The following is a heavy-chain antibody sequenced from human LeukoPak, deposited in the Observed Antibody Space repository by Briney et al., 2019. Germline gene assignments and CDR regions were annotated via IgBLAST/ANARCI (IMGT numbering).Heavy chain of an antibody. Sequence: KPSETLSLTCTVSGGSISGYYWTWIRQPPGKGLEWIGFNYYSGSTNYNSSLKSRVTISVGTSKNQFSLKLSSVTAADTAIYYCARGNWPPAFDIWGQGTLVTVSS. J-gene: IGHJ3*02. V-gene: IGHV4-59*01. CDR3: ARGNWPPAFDI. CDR1: GGSISGYY. D-gene: IGHD1-1*01. CDR2: NYYSGST.